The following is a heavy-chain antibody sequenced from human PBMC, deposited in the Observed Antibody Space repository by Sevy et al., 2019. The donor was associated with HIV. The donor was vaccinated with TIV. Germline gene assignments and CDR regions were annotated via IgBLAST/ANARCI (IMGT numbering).Heavy chain of an antibody. Sequence: GGSLRLSCAASGFTFSDYYMSWIRQAPGKGLEWVSYISSSGSTIYYADSVKGRFTISRDNAKNSLYLQMNSLRAEDTAVYYCARVSSSDGAHYYYYGMDVWGQWTTVTVSS. CDR2: ISSSGSTI. D-gene: IGHD4-17*01. J-gene: IGHJ6*02. V-gene: IGHV3-11*01. CDR3: ARVSSSDGAHYYYYGMDV. CDR1: GFTFSDYY.